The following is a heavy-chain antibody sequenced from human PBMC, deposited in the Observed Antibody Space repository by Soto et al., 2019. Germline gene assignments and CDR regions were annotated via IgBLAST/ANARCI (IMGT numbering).Heavy chain of an antibody. D-gene: IGHD3-9*01. V-gene: IGHV3-30*18. J-gene: IGHJ4*02. CDR2: MSYDGRNK. Sequence: QVQLVESGGGVVQPGRSLRLSSAASGFTFSSYGMHWVRQAPGKGLEWVAVMSYDGRNKYYADSVKGRFTISRDNSKNTLYLQMNSLRAEDTAVYYCAKVSYDILTGPGGLIDYWGQGTLVTVSS. CDR1: GFTFSSYG. CDR3: AKVSYDILTGPGGLIDY.